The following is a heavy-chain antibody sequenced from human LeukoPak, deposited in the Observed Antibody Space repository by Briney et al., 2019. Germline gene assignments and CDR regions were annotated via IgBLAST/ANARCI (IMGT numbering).Heavy chain of an antibody. CDR2: MNPTSGNT. J-gene: IGHJ5*02. CDR1: GYTFTSYD. CDR3: ARGRSMWYYDSSGYYTTSSEHNWFDP. D-gene: IGHD3-22*01. Sequence: ASVKVSCKASGYTFTSYDINWVRQATGQGLEWMGWMNPTSGNTAYAQKFQGRVTITSNTSISTAYMELSSLRSEDTAVYYCARGRSMWYYDSSGYYTTSSEHNWFDPWGQGTLVTVSS. V-gene: IGHV1-8*03.